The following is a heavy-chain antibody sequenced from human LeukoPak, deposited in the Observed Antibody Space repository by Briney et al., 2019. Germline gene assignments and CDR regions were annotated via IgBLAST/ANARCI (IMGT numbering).Heavy chain of an antibody. V-gene: IGHV3-30*04. J-gene: IGHJ5*02. CDR1: GFTFSSYA. Sequence: GGSLTLSCAASGFTFSSYAMHWVRQAPGKGLEWVAVISYDGSNKYYADSVKGRFTISRDNSKNTLYLQMNSLRAEDTAVYYCARPAAAGTTWFDPWGQGTLVTVSS. D-gene: IGHD6-13*01. CDR3: ARPAAAGTTWFDP. CDR2: ISYDGSNK.